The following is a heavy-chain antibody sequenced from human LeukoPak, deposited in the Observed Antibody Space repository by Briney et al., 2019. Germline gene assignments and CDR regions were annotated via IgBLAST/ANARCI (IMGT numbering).Heavy chain of an antibody. J-gene: IGHJ3*02. D-gene: IGHD3-22*01. CDR1: GYTFTSYD. CDR3: ARSSGYYHDAFDI. Sequence: ASVKVSCKASGYTFTSYDINWVRQATGQGLEWMGWMNPNSGNTGYAQKFQGRVTITRNTSISTAYMELSSLRSEDTAVYYCARSSGYYHDAFDIWGQGTMVTVSS. CDR2: MNPNSGNT. V-gene: IGHV1-8*03.